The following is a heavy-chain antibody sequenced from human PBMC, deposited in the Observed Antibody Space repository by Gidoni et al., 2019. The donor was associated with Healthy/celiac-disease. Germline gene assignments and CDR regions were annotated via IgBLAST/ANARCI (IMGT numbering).Heavy chain of an antibody. CDR3: ARTGWWSYAWYFDY. D-gene: IGHD1-26*01. V-gene: IGHV4-59*01. Sequence: QVQLQESCPGLVNPSETLSLTCTVSGGSISSYYWSWIRQPPGKGLEWIGYIYYSGSTNYNPSLKSRVTISVDKSKNQFSLKLSSVTAADTAVYYCARTGWWSYAWYFDYWGQGTLVTVSS. CDR1: GGSISSYY. J-gene: IGHJ4*02. CDR2: IYYSGST.